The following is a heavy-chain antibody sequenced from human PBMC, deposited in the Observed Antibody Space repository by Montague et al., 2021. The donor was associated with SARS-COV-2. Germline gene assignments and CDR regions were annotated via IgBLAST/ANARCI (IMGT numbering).Heavy chain of an antibody. Sequence: SETLSLTCAAYGGSFSGYYWSWIRQPPGKGLEWIGEINHSGSTNYNPSLKSRVTISVDTSKNQFSLKLSSVTAADTVVYYCARGRTVTTFYYYYYGMDVWGQGTTVTVSS. D-gene: IGHD4-17*01. CDR3: ARGRTVTTFYYYYYGMDV. CDR1: GGSFSGYY. CDR2: INHSGST. J-gene: IGHJ6*02. V-gene: IGHV4-34*01.